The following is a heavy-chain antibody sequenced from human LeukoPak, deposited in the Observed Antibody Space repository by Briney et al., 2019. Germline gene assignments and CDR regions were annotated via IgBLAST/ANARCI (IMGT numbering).Heavy chain of an antibody. J-gene: IGHJ4*02. Sequence: SETLSLTCAVYGGSFSGYHWNWIRQSPGKGLKRIGEINHSGSTNYNPSLKSRVTTSVDTSKSQFSLKLSSVTAADTAVYYCARRSYDSGNYYNGWYFDYWGQGTLVTVSS. CDR3: ARRSYDSGNYYNGWYFDY. CDR1: GGSFSGYH. CDR2: INHSGST. D-gene: IGHD3-10*01. V-gene: IGHV4-34*01.